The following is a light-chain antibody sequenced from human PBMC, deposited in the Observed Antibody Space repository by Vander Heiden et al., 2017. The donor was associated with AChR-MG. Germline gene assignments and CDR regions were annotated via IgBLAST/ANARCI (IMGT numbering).Light chain of an antibody. CDR3: QQHGASPTT. CDR2: GAS. Sequence: EIVLTQPPGTLSLSPGERATLSCRASQSVSSYLAWYQQKPGQAPRLLIYGASSRATGIPDRFSGSGSGTDFTLTISRLEPEDFVVYYCQQHGASPTTFGQGTRLEIK. V-gene: IGKV3-20*01. J-gene: IGKJ5*01. CDR1: QSVSSY.